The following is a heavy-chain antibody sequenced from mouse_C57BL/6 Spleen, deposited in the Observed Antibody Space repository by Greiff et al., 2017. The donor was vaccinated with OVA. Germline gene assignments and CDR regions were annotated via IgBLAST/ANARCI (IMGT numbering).Heavy chain of an antibody. Sequence: EVKVVESGPELVKPGASVKISCKASGYSFTGYYMNWVKQSPEKSLEWIGEINPSTGGTTYNQKFKAKATLTVDKSSSTAYMQLKSLTSEDSAVYYCARSAYDYDQAWFAYWGQGTLVTVSA. CDR3: ARSAYDYDQAWFAY. V-gene: IGHV1-42*01. J-gene: IGHJ3*01. CDR2: INPSTGGT. D-gene: IGHD2-4*01. CDR1: GYSFTGYY.